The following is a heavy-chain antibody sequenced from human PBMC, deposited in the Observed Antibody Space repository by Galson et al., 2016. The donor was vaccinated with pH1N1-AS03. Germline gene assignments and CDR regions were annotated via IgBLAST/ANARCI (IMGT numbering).Heavy chain of an antibody. CDR3: ARTNWFVY. J-gene: IGHJ4*02. CDR2: IKGDGSEK. Sequence: SLRLSCAASGFTFTGYWMSWVRQAPGKGLEWVANIKGDGSEKVYVDSVKGRFTISRDNAKNSLYLQMDSLRAEDTAVYYCARTNWFVYWGPGTLVTVSS. D-gene: IGHD7-27*01. CDR1: GFTFTGYW. V-gene: IGHV3-7*01.